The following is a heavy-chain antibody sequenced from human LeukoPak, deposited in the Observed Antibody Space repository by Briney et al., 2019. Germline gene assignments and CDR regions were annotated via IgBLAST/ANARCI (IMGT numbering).Heavy chain of an antibody. Sequence: SETLSLTCTVSGGSIRTYYWSWIRQPPGKGLEWIGYIYYSGSTDYNSSLKSRVTISVDTSKNQFSLKVNSVTAADTALYYCARGRPLWISSWFDYWGQGTLVTVSS. CDR2: IYYSGST. CDR3: ARGRPLWISSWFDY. V-gene: IGHV4-59*01. D-gene: IGHD6-13*01. J-gene: IGHJ4*02. CDR1: GGSIRTYY.